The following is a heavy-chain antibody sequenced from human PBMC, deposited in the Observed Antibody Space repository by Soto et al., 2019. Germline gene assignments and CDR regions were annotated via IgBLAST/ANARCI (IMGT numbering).Heavy chain of an antibody. CDR1: GYTFTSYD. J-gene: IGHJ6*02. D-gene: IGHD3-10*01. V-gene: IGHV1-8*01. Sequence: QVQLVQSGAEVKKPGASVKVSCKASGYTFTSYDINWVRQATGQGLEWMGWMNPNSGNTGYAQKCQXXGXMXXNTAVSTAYMELSSLRSEDTAVYYCAGYGSGPMDVWGQGTTVTVSS. CDR2: MNPNSGNT. CDR3: AGYGSGPMDV.